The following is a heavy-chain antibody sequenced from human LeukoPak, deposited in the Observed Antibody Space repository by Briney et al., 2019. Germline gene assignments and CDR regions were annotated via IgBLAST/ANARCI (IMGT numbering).Heavy chain of an antibody. J-gene: IGHJ5*02. Sequence: ASVRVSCKASGYTFTSYDINWVRQATGQGLEWMGWMNPNSGNTGYAQKFQGRVTMTWDTSISTAYMDLSRLRSDDTAVYYSARFYCSSTSCQYNWFDPWGQGTLVTVSS. D-gene: IGHD2-2*01. CDR3: ARFYCSSTSCQYNWFDP. CDR1: GYTFTSYD. CDR2: MNPNSGNT. V-gene: IGHV1-8*01.